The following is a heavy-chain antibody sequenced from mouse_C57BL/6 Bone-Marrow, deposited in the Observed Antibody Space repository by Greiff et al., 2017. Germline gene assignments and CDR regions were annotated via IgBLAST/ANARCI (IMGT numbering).Heavy chain of an antibody. V-gene: IGHV1-59*01. CDR2: IDPSDSYT. J-gene: IGHJ2*01. CDR1: GYTFTSYW. D-gene: IGHD1-1*01. Sequence: VQLQQPGAELVRPGTSVKLSCKASGYTFTSYWMHWVKQRPGQGLEWIGVIDPSDSYTNYNQKFKGKATLTVDTSSSTAYMQLSRLTSEDSAVYYCARAFSTVVAVDYWGQGTTLTVSS. CDR3: ARAFSTVVAVDY.